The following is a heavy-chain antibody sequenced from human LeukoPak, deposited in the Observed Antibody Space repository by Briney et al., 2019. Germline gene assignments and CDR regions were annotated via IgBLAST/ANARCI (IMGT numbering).Heavy chain of an antibody. CDR3: ARGYSRAAFDI. CDR1: GSTFRNYL. Sequence: GGSLRLSCVASGSTFRNYLMNWVRQAPGKGLEWVSFISSTGGTIYYADSVKGRFTVSRDNDKNSLLLQMNSLRAEDTALYYCARGYSRAAFDIWGQGTMVTVSS. V-gene: IGHV3-48*01. CDR2: ISSTGGTI. J-gene: IGHJ3*02. D-gene: IGHD2-15*01.